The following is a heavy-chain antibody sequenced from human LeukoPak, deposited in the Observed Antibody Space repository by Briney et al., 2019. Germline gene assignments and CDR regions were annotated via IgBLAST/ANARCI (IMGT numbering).Heavy chain of an antibody. CDR2: IWYDGSNK. V-gene: IGHV3-33*01. Sequence: GGSLRLSCAASGFTFSSYGMHWVRQAPGKGLEWVAVIWYDGSNKYYADSVKGRFTISRDNSKNTLYLQMNSLRAEDTAVYYCARDQYYYDSSGYLMVYWGQRTLVTVSS. J-gene: IGHJ4*02. CDR3: ARDQYYYDSSGYLMVY. D-gene: IGHD3-22*01. CDR1: GFTFSSYG.